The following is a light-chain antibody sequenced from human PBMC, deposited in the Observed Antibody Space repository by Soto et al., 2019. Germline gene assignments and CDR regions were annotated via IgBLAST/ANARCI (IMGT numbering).Light chain of an antibody. Sequence: DIQLTQSPSTLSASVGDRVTITCRASQSIETWLAWYQQKPGKAPNLLIFKASNLESGVPSRCSGSGSETEFTLHISSLQPDDFATYYCHQYSRWQGSFGQGTKVEFK. CDR3: HQYSRWQGS. J-gene: IGKJ1*01. CDR2: KAS. V-gene: IGKV1-5*03. CDR1: QSIETW.